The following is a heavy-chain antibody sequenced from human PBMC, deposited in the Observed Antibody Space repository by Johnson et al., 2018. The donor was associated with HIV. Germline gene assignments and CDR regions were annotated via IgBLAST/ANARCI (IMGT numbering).Heavy chain of an antibody. CDR1: GFTFSNYW. J-gene: IGHJ3*02. CDR3: ARDGPRGSYGAFDI. D-gene: IGHD1-26*01. V-gene: IGHV3-20*04. Sequence: VQLVESGGGLVQPGGSLRLSCGASGFTFSNYWMQWVRQAPGKGLEWVSGINWNGGSTGYADSVKGRFTISRDNAKNSLYLQMNSLRAEDTALYYCARDGPRGSYGAFDIWGQGTMVTVSS. CDR2: INWNGGST.